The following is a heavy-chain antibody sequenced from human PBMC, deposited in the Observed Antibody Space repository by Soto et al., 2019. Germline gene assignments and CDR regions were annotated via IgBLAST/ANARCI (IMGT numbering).Heavy chain of an antibody. J-gene: IGHJ6*02. D-gene: IGHD1-26*01. CDR2: IKSKTDGGTT. Sequence: EVQLVESGGGLVKPGGSLRLSCAASGFTFSNAWMSWVHQPPGKGLEWVGRIKSKTDGGTTDYAAPGKGRFTISRDDSSNTLYLQMSGLRTEYTAVYYCTSVRELLVNPLYYYYGMDVWGQGTTVTVSS. CDR1: GFTFSNAW. CDR3: TSVRELLVNPLYYYYGMDV. V-gene: IGHV3-15*01.